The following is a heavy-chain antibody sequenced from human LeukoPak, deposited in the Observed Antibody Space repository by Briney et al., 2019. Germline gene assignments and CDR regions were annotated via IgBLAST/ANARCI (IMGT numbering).Heavy chain of an antibody. J-gene: IGHJ4*02. V-gene: IGHV3-21*04. D-gene: IGHD6-19*01. Sequence: TGGSLRLSCAASGFTFSSYNMSWVRQAPGKGLEWVSSISSSSSYIYYADSVKGRFTISRDNAKNSLFLQMNSLRVDDTAVYYCARMGQWLALDYWGQGTLVTVSS. CDR1: GFTFSSYN. CDR2: ISSSSSYI. CDR3: ARMGQWLALDY.